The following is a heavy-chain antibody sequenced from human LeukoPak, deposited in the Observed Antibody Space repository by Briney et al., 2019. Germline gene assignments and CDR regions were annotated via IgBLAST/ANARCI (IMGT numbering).Heavy chain of an antibody. CDR1: GFTFSGYE. Sequence: PGGSLRLSCAASGFTFSGYEMNWVRQAPGKELEWVSYISSRGSTIYYADSVKGRFTISRDNAKNSLSLQMNSLRAEDTAVYYCARCPTTVTHAFDYWGQGTLVTVSS. D-gene: IGHD4-17*01. V-gene: IGHV3-48*03. CDR2: ISSRGSTI. CDR3: ARCPTTVTHAFDY. J-gene: IGHJ4*02.